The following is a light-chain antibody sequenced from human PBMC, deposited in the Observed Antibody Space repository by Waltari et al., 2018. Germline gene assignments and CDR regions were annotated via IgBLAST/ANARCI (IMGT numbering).Light chain of an antibody. CDR2: EVS. CDR3: SSYTSSSTRV. Sequence: QSALTQPASVSGSPGQSITISCTGTSSDVGGYIYVSWYQQHPGKAPKLMIYEVSNRPSGVSNRVSGSKSGNTASLTISGLQAEDEADYYCSSYTSSSTRVFGGGTKLTVL. V-gene: IGLV2-14*01. J-gene: IGLJ3*02. CDR1: SSDVGGYIY.